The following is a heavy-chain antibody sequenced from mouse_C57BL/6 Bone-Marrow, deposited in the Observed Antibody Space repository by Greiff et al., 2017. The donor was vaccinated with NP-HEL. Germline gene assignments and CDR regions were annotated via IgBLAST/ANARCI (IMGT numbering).Heavy chain of an antibody. V-gene: IGHV1-69*01. CDR3: ARSNLTAQVPWFAY. Sequence: QVQLQQPGAELVMPGASVKLSCKASGYTFTSYWMHWVKQRPGQGLEWIGEIDPSDSYTNYNQKFKGKSTLTVDKSSSTAYMQLSSLTSEDSAVYYCARSNLTAQVPWFAYWGQGTLVTVSA. D-gene: IGHD3-2*02. CDR1: GYTFTSYW. J-gene: IGHJ3*01. CDR2: IDPSDSYT.